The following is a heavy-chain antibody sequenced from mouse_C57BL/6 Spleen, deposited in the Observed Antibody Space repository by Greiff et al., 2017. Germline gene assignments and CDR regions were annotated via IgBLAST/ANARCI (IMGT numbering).Heavy chain of an antibody. CDR1: GYTFTSYW. D-gene: IGHD1-1*01. V-gene: IGHV1-5*01. CDR3: TRAITTVVAPYYFDY. J-gene: IGHJ2*01. Sequence: VQLQQSGTVLARPGASVKMSCKTSGYTFTSYWMHWVKQRPGQGLEWIGAIYPGNSDTSYNQKFKGKAKLTAVTSASTAYMELSSLTTEDSAVYYCTRAITTVVAPYYFDYWGQGTTLTVSS. CDR2: IYPGNSDT.